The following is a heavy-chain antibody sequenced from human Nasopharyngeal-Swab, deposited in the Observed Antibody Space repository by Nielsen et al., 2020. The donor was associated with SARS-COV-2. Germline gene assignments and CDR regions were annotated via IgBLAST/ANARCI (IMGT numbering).Heavy chain of an antibody. CDR1: GFTFSSHA. D-gene: IGHD2-2*01. V-gene: IGHV3-23*01. CDR3: AKAFIVVVPAAQEWFDP. J-gene: IGHJ5*02. CDR2: ISGSGGST. Sequence: GESLKISCAASGFTFSSHAMSWVRQAPGKGLEWVSAISGSGGSTYYADSVKGRFTISRDNSKNTLYLQMNSLRAEDTAVYYCAKAFIVVVPAAQEWFDPWGQGTLVTVSS.